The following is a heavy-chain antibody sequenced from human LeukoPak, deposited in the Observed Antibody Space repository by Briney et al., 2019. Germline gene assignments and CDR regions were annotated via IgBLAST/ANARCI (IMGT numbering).Heavy chain of an antibody. J-gene: IGHJ4*02. CDR2: INHSGST. CDR1: GGSFSGYY. D-gene: IGHD3-22*01. CDR3: ARHNYDSSGHYYEFDY. V-gene: IGHV4-34*01. Sequence: SETLSLTCAVYGGSFSGYYWSWIRQPPGKGLEWIGEINHSGSTNYNPSLKSRVTISVDTSKNQFSLKLSSVTAADTAVYYCARHNYDSSGHYYEFDYWGQGTLVTVSS.